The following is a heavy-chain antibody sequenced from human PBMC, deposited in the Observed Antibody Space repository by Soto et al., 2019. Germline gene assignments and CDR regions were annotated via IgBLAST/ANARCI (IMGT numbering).Heavy chain of an antibody. CDR3: ARGRYCLTGRCFPNWFDS. CDR1: GDSISTVDYF. V-gene: IGHV4-30-4*01. CDR2: IYKSTTT. D-gene: IGHD2-15*01. Sequence: LSLTCSVSGDSISTVDYFWAWIRQPPGQALEYIGYIYKSTTTYYNPSFESRVAISLDTSKSQFSLNVTSVTAADTAVYFCARGRYCLTGRCFPNWFDSWGQGTLVTVSS. J-gene: IGHJ5*01.